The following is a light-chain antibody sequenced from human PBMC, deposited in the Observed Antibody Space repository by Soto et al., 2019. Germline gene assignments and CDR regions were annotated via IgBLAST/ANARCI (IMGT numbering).Light chain of an antibody. CDR1: QSVLYSPNNKNY. J-gene: IGKJ1*01. CDR3: QQYHSAPQS. CDR2: WAS. Sequence: DIVMTQSPDSLAVSLGERATINCKSSQSVLYSPNNKNYLAWYQQKPGQPPKLLIYWASTRESGVPDRFSGRGSGTDFTITISSLQAEDVAFYYCQQYHSAPQSFGQGTKVEIK. V-gene: IGKV4-1*01.